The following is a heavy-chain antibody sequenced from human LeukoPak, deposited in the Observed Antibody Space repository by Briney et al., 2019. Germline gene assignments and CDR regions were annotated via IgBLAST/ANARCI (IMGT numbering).Heavy chain of an antibody. CDR1: GGTFSSYA. V-gene: IGHV1-69*05. Sequence: ASVKVSCKASGGTFSSYAISWVRQAPGQGLEWMGGIIPIFGTANYAQKFQGRVTITTDESTSTAYMELSSLRSEDTAVYYCARGEGWFGVQIDVYYFDYWGQGTLVTVSS. CDR3: ARGEGWFGVQIDVYYFDY. CDR2: IIPIFGTA. D-gene: IGHD3-10*01. J-gene: IGHJ4*02.